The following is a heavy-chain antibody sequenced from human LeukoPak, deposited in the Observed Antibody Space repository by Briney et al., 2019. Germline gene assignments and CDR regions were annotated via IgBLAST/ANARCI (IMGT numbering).Heavy chain of an antibody. V-gene: IGHV4-59*01. J-gene: IGHJ4*02. D-gene: IGHD3-22*01. Sequence: SETLSLTCTVSGGSISSYYWSWIRQPPGKGLDGIGNIYYIGSTTYNPSLKSRVTISVDTSKNQFSLKLSSVTAADTAVYYCARAKNPVRYYYDSSGYYFDYWGQGTLVTVSS. CDR1: GGSISSYY. CDR3: ARAKNPVRYYYDSSGYYFDY. CDR2: IYYIGST.